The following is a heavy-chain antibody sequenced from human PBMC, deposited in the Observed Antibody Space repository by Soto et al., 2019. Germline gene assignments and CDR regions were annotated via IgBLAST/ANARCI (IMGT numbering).Heavy chain of an antibody. Sequence: SETPSLTCTVSGGSICSSSYYWGWIRQPPGKGLEWIGSIYYSGSTYYNPSLKSRVTISVDTSKNQFSLKLSSVTAADTAVYYCARPSSIAAHYYYYGMDVWGQGTTVTVSS. CDR3: ARPSSIAAHYYYYGMDV. J-gene: IGHJ6*02. CDR1: GGSICSSSYY. D-gene: IGHD6-6*01. CDR2: IYYSGST. V-gene: IGHV4-39*01.